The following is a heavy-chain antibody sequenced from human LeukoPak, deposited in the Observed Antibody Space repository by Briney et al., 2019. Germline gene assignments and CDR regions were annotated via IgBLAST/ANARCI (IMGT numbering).Heavy chain of an antibody. CDR3: ARVPGIKYYYDSSGYVDY. J-gene: IGHJ4*02. CDR2: ISAYNGNT. V-gene: IGHV1-18*01. D-gene: IGHD3-22*01. Sequence: EASVKVSCKASGYTFTSYGISWVRQAPGQGLEWMGWISAYNGNTNYAQKLQGRVTMTTDTSTSTAYMELRSLRSDDTAVYYCARVPGIKYYYDSSGYVDYWGQGTLVTVSS. CDR1: GYTFTSYG.